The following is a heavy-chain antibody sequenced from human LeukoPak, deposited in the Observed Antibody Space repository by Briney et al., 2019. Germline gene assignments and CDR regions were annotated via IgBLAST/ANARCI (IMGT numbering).Heavy chain of an antibody. Sequence: SETLSLTCAVYGGSFSGYYWSWIRQPPGKGLEWIGEINHGGSTNYNPSLKSRVTISVDTSKNQFSLKLGSVTAADTAVYYCARGLNFYSGSSNWFDPWGQGTLVTVSS. CDR1: GGSFSGYY. CDR3: ARGLNFYSGSSNWFDP. D-gene: IGHD1-26*01. J-gene: IGHJ5*02. V-gene: IGHV4-34*01. CDR2: INHGGST.